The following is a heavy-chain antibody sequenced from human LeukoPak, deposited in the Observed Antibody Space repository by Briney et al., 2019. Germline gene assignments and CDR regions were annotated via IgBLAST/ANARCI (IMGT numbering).Heavy chain of an antibody. CDR1: GFTFSTYA. D-gene: IGHD1-26*01. Sequence: GGSLRLSCAASGFTFSTYAMSWVRQAPGKGLEWVSGISEGGSSTYYADSVKGRFTISRDNSKNTLYLQMNSLRAEDTAVYYCAKALGGSGSYRNWFDPWGQGTLVTVSS. CDR2: ISEGGSST. J-gene: IGHJ5*02. CDR3: AKALGGSGSYRNWFDP. V-gene: IGHV3-23*01.